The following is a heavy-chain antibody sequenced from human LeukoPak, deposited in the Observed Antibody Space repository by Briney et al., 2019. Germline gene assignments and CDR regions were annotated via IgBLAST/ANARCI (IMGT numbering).Heavy chain of an antibody. J-gene: IGHJ3*02. CDR1: GYTFTGYY. CDR2: INPNSGGT. CDR3: AVPYYDFTDAVDI. Sequence: ASVKVSCKASGYTFTGYYMHWARQAHGQGLEWMGWINPNSGGTNYAQKFQGRVTMTRDTSISTAYMELSRLRSDDTAVYYCAVPYYDFTDAVDIWGQGTMVTVSS. D-gene: IGHD3-3*01. V-gene: IGHV1-2*02.